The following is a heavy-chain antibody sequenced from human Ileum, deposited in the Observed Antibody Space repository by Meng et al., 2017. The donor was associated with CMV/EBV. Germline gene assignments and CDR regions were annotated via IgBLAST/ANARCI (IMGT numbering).Heavy chain of an antibody. CDR2: IYTGGSP. D-gene: IGHD3-22*01. V-gene: IGHV4-4*07. CDR1: GGSSRNYY. J-gene: IGHJ4*02. Sequence: QVPLPDRCPGLVQPSVTLCLTFTVSGGSSRNYYWSWIRQPAGKGLEWIGRIYTGGSPNYNPSLYSRVTMSLDTSKNQFSLKLNSVTAADTAVYYCARLNYYDSREFDYWGQGTLVTVSS. CDR3: ARLNYYDSREFDY.